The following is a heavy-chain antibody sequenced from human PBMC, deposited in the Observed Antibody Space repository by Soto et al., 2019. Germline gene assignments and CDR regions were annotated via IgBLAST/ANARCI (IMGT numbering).Heavy chain of an antibody. CDR1: GGSISSSTW. J-gene: IGHJ6*02. D-gene: IGHD1-26*01. V-gene: IGHV4-4*02. Sequence: SETMSLTCAVSGGSISSSTWWSLVRQPPGKGLEWIGEIYHSGSTNYNPSLKSRVTISVDKSKNQLSLKLSSVTAADTAVYYCARDPWELRPRYCFYDMDVWGQGATVTVSS. CDR3: ARDPWELRPRYCFYDMDV. CDR2: IYHSGST.